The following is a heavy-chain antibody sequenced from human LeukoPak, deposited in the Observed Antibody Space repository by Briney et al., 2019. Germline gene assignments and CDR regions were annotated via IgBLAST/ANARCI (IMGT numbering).Heavy chain of an antibody. J-gene: IGHJ4*02. CDR3: ARRGYDFWSGTQFGYFDY. Sequence: PSETLSLTCTVSGGSISSSSYYWGWIRQPPGKGLEWIGSIYYSGSTYYNPSLKSRVTISVDTSKNQFSLKLSSVTAADTAVYYCARRGYDFWSGTQFGYFDYWGQGTLVTVSS. V-gene: IGHV4-39*01. CDR1: GGSISSSSYY. CDR2: IYYSGST. D-gene: IGHD3-3*01.